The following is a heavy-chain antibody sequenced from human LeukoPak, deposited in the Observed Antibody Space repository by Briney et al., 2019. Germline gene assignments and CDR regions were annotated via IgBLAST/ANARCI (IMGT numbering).Heavy chain of an antibody. CDR3: AISPIQLWTYFDY. Sequence: SETLSLTCTVSGGSISSYYWSWIRQPPGKGLEWIGYIYYSGSTNYNPSLKSRVTISVDTSKNQFSLKLSSVTAADTAVYYCAISPIQLWTYFDYWGQGTLVTVSS. CDR1: GGSISSYY. D-gene: IGHD5-18*01. CDR2: IYYSGST. J-gene: IGHJ4*02. V-gene: IGHV4-59*01.